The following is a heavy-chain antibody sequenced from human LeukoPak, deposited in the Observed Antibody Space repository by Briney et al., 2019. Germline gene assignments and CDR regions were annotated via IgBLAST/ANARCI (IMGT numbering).Heavy chain of an antibody. D-gene: IGHD5-18*01. J-gene: IGHJ4*02. V-gene: IGHV3-53*01. Sequence: PGGSLRLSCAASGFTVSSNYMSWVRQAPGKGLEWVSVIYRGGSTYYADSVKGRFTISRDNSKSTLYLQMNSLRAEDSALYYCARGGSSYGYLSYWGQGTLVTVSS. CDR3: ARGGSSYGYLSY. CDR2: IYRGGST. CDR1: GFTVSSNY.